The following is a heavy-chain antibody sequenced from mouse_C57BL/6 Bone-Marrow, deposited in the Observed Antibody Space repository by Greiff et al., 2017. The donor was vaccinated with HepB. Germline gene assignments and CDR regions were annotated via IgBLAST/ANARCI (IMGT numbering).Heavy chain of an antibody. D-gene: IGHD1-1*01. Sequence: QLQQSGAELARPGASVKMSCKASGYTFTSYTMHWVKQRPGQGLEWIGYINPSSGYTKYNQKFKDKATLTADKSSSTAYMQLSSLTSEDSAVYYCARRRSFYYCGSSYGAWFAYWGQGTLVTVSA. V-gene: IGHV1-4*01. J-gene: IGHJ3*01. CDR2: INPSSGYT. CDR3: ARRRSFYYCGSSYGAWFAY. CDR1: GYTFTSYT.